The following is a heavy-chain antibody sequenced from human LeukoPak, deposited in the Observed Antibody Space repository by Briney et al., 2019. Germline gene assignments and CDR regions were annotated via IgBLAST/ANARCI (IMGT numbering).Heavy chain of an antibody. CDR2: ISYDGSNK. Sequence: GGSLRLSCAASGFTFSSYAMHWVRQAPGKGLEWVAVISYDGSNKYYADSVKGRFTISRDNSKNTLYLQMNSLRAEDTAVYYCARDPMIVLSYYFDYWGQGTLVTVSS. J-gene: IGHJ4*02. D-gene: IGHD3-22*01. V-gene: IGHV3-30-3*01. CDR1: GFTFSSYA. CDR3: ARDPMIVLSYYFDY.